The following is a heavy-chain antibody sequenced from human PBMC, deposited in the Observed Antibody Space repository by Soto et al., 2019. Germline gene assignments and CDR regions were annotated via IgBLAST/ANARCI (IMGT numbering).Heavy chain of an antibody. CDR1: VGIFSDFS. Sequence: VGSLILSCALSVGIFSDFSVNCVLQSPGKGLEWVASIGSSGGYIFYADSVKGRFTISRDNAKKSLDLQINSLRAEDTAVYYCARDKQAQWTRGRLGLDGLGQGTSDIVS. J-gene: IGHJ6*01. V-gene: IGHV3-21*01. CDR3: ARDKQAQWTRGRLGLDG. D-gene: IGHD5-12*01. CDR2: IGSSGGYI.